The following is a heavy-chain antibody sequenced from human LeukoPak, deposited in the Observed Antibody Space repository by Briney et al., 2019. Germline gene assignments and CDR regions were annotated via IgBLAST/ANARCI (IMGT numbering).Heavy chain of an antibody. CDR3: GKTTAGYSSGQKPAWPVDY. CDR2: IFGSGGSP. Sequence: GGSLRLSCEASGFTFGSFAMYWVRQAPGKGLDWIAGIFGSGGSPHYADSVKGRFTISRDNSKNTVYPQINSLRPEDTAVYYCGKTTAGYSSGQKPAWPVDYWGQGTLVTVSS. V-gene: IGHV3-23*01. J-gene: IGHJ4*02. D-gene: IGHD5-18*01. CDR1: GFTFGSFA.